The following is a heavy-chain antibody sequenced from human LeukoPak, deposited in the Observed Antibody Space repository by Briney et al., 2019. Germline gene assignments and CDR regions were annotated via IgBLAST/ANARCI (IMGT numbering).Heavy chain of an antibody. Sequence: PGGSLGLSCAASGFSFTDYSMSWVRQAPGKGLEWVAGLGRSGEYKYYADSVKGRFTISRDNSKDTVSLQMNSLRAEDSAIYFCVKDRPCETCMPMDAWGQGTTVTVSS. D-gene: IGHD2-2*01. CDR2: LGRSGEYK. CDR3: VKDRPCETCMPMDA. CDR1: GFSFTDYS. J-gene: IGHJ6*02. V-gene: IGHV3-23*01.